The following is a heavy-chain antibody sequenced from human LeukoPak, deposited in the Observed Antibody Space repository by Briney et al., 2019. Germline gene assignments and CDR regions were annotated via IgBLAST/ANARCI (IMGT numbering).Heavy chain of an antibody. J-gene: IGHJ4*02. CDR3: ARQLLPPGFDY. CDR2: IYHSGST. D-gene: IGHD2-15*01. Sequence: SETLSLTCIVSGGSISSYYWSWIRQPPGKGLEWIGSIYHSGSTYYNPSLKSRVTISVDTSKNQFSLKLSSVTAADTAVYYCARQLLPPGFDYWGQGALVTVSS. V-gene: IGHV4-59*08. CDR1: GGSISSYY.